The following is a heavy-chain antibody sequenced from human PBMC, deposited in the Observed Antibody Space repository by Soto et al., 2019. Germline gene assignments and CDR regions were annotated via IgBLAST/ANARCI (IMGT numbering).Heavy chain of an antibody. CDR1: GGTFSSYA. CDR2: IIPIFGTA. Sequence: SVKVSCKASGGTFSSYAISWVRQAPGQGLEWMGGIIPIFGTANYAQKFQGRVTITADESTSTAYMELSSLRSEDTAVYYCARGYEVLVPAAMGFSWFDPWGQGTLVTVS. CDR3: ARGYEVLVPAAMGFSWFDP. D-gene: IGHD2-2*01. J-gene: IGHJ5*02. V-gene: IGHV1-69*13.